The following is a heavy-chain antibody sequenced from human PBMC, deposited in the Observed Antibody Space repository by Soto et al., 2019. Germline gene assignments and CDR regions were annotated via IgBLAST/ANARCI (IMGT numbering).Heavy chain of an antibody. Sequence: APVKGSRKTSGYTFPDYVIHRVRQAPGQRLEWMGLINAGNGNTKYSQKFQGRVTLTRDTSASTAYMELSSLRAEDTAVYYCGKGRSYYYYYGVDVWGQGTTVTVSS. V-gene: IGHV1-3*01. CDR3: GKGRSYYYYYGVDV. CDR1: GYTFPDYV. J-gene: IGHJ6*02. CDR2: INAGNGNT. D-gene: IGHD1-26*01.